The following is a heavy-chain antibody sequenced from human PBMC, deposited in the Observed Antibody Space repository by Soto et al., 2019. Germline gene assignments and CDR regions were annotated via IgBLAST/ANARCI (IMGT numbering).Heavy chain of an antibody. CDR1: GFVVSETY. V-gene: IGHV3-53*01. J-gene: IGHJ5*02. Sequence: EVQVVESGGGLIQPGGSLRLSFAASGFVVSETYMSWVRQAPGRGLQWVSFTYSGGSTYYADSVKGRFTISRDSSRNTLYLQMNSLRVEDTAVYYCARDCGGGSCYPALGAWGQGTLVTVSS. D-gene: IGHD2-15*01. CDR2: TYSGGST. CDR3: ARDCGGGSCYPALGA.